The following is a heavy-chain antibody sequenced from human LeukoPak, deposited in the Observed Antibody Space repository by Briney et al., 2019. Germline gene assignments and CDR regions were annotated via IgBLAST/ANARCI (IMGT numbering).Heavy chain of an antibody. D-gene: IGHD3-22*01. V-gene: IGHV1-2*02. CDR1: GYTFTGYY. CDR3: ARFHYYYDSSVYSANDS. J-gene: IGHJ4*02. CDR2: INPNSGGT. Sequence: ASVKVSCKASGYTFTGYYMHWVRQAPGQGLEWMGWINPNSGGTNYAQKFQGRVTMTRDTSISTAYMELSRLRSDDTAVYYCARFHYYYDSSVYSANDSGGQGTLVTVSS.